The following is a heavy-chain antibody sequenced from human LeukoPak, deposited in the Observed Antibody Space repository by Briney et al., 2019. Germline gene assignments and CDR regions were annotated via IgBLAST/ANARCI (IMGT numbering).Heavy chain of an antibody. CDR3: ARRSYYYDSSGYYARINYYYYMDV. CDR1: GGSISSSSYY. Sequence: SETLSLTCTVSGGSISSSSYYWGWIRQPPGKGLEWIGYIYTSGSTNYNPSLKSRVTISVDTSKNQFSLKLSSVTAADTAVYYCARRSYYYDSSGYYARINYYYYMDVWGKGTTVTVSS. V-gene: IGHV4-61*05. D-gene: IGHD3-22*01. CDR2: IYTSGST. J-gene: IGHJ6*03.